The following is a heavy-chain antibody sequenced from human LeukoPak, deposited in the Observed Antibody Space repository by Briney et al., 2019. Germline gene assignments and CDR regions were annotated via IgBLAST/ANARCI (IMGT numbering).Heavy chain of an antibody. Sequence: PGRSLRLSCAASGFTFYDYAMHWVRQAPGKGLEWVSGISWNSGSIGYADSVKGRFTISRDNAKNSLYLQMNSLRAEDTALYYCAKDQFVYSWGAGNSAFDIWGQGTMVTVSS. V-gene: IGHV3-9*01. D-gene: IGHD4-23*01. J-gene: IGHJ3*02. CDR1: GFTFYDYA. CDR2: ISWNSGSI. CDR3: AKDQFVYSWGAGNSAFDI.